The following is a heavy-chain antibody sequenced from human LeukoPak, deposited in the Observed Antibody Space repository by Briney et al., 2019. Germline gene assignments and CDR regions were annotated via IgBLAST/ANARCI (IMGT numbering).Heavy chain of an antibody. Sequence: GGSLRLSCAASAFTDNNNYMTWVRQAPGKGLEWVSVIYSGGNTYYADSVKGRFTIFRDNSKNTLFLQMNSLRADDTAVYYCARGGVTMIVPIFWGQGTLVTVSS. CDR3: ARGGVTMIVPIF. J-gene: IGHJ4*02. D-gene: IGHD3-22*01. V-gene: IGHV3-53*01. CDR2: IYSGGNT. CDR1: AFTDNNNY.